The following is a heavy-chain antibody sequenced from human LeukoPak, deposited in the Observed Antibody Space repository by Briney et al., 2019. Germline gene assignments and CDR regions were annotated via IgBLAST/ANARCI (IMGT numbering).Heavy chain of an antibody. J-gene: IGHJ6*03. D-gene: IGHD1-7*01. CDR1: GGSFSHYY. Sequence: SETLSLTCAVYGGSFSHYYWSWIRQSRGMGLEWIGEINDSGTINYNPSLMSRVTISVDKSKNQFSLKLTSATAADTAVYYCARRWNYGRNYYIDVWGKGATVSVSS. CDR2: INDSGTI. CDR3: ARRWNYGRNYYIDV. V-gene: IGHV4-34*01.